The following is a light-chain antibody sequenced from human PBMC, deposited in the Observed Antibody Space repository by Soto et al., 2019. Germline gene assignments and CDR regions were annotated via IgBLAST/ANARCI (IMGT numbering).Light chain of an antibody. CDR3: QQYDTSPPMYT. CDR1: QSVSSY. J-gene: IGKJ2*01. CDR2: DAS. V-gene: IGKV3-11*01. Sequence: EIVVTQSPATLSLSPGERATLSCRASQSVSSYLAWYQQKPGQAPRLLIYDASNRATGIPARFSGSGSGTDFTLTISRLEPDDVAVYYCQQYDTSPPMYTFGQGTKVDIK.